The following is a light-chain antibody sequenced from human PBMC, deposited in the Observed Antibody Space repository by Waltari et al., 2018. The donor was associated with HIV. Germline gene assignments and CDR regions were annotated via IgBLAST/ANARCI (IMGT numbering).Light chain of an antibody. CDR3: QSYVSSLSGVI. J-gene: IGLJ2*01. Sequence: QSVLTQPPSVSGAPAPRVTLSCTGSSSNIGVGYDVCCYQQLPGTAPKLLIYVMHDRPPVVPDRFSGSKSGTSASLAITGLQAEDEADYFCQSYVSSLSGVIFDGGTKLPVL. V-gene: IGLV1-40*01. CDR2: VMH. CDR1: SSNIGVGYD.